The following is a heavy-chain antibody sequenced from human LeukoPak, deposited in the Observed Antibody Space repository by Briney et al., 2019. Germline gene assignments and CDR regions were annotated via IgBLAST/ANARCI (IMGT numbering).Heavy chain of an antibody. CDR2: ISGSGGST. J-gene: IGHJ4*02. CDR1: GFTFSSYA. D-gene: IGHD6-6*01. V-gene: IGHV3-23*01. Sequence: GGSLRLSCAASGFTFSSYAMSWVRQAPGKGLEWVSAISGSGGSTYYADSVKGRFTISRDNSKNTLYLQMNSLRAEDTAIYYCARIGYSSSSLDYWGQGTLVTVSS. CDR3: ARIGYSSSSLDY.